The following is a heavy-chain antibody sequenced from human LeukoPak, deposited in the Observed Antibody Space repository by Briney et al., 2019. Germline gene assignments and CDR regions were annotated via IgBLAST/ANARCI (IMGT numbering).Heavy chain of an antibody. D-gene: IGHD4-17*01. J-gene: IGHJ4*02. CDR2: IYSGGST. CDR3: ASSTGSFDY. V-gene: IGHV4-39*01. Sequence: PSETLCLTCTVSGGSISSSSYYWGWIRQPPGKGLEWIGSIYSGGSTYYNPSLKSRVTISVDTSKNQFSLKLSSVTAADTAVYYCASSTGSFDYWGQGTLVTVSS. CDR1: GGSISSSSYY.